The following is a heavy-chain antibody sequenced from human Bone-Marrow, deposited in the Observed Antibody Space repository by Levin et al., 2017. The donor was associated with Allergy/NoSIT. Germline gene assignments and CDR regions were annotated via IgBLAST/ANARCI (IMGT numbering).Heavy chain of an antibody. CDR2: IGTAGDT. CDR1: GFSFSHYD. V-gene: IGHV3-13*01. Sequence: PGGSLRLSCAASGFSFSHYDMYWVRQVPGRGLEWVSAIGTAGDTFYADSVKGRFTISRENAKNSLYLQMNSLRGGDTAVYYCVKGYSSGWLHFDYWGQGNLVTVSS. D-gene: IGHD6-19*01. CDR3: VKGYSSGWLHFDY. J-gene: IGHJ4*02.